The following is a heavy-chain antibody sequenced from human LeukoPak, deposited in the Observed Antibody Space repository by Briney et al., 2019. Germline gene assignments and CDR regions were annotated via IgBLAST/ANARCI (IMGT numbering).Heavy chain of an antibody. D-gene: IGHD1-26*01. V-gene: IGHV4-34*01. CDR2: INHSGST. CDR3: ARVVGHDAFDI. CDR1: GGSFSGYY. J-gene: IGHJ3*02. Sequence: SQTLSLTCAVYGGSFSGYYWSWIRQPPGKGLEWIGEINHSGSTNYNPSLKSRVTISVDTSKNQFSLKLSSVTAADTAVYYCARVVGHDAFDIWGQGTMVTVSS.